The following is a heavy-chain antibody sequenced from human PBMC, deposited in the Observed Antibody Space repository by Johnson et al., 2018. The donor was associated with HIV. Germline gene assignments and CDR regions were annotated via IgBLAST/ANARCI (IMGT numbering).Heavy chain of an antibody. CDR3: ARPIARGASDI. Sequence: VQLVESGGGLVQPGGSLRLSCAASGFTFSGSWMSWVRQAPGKGLEWVANIKGDGSEKYHVDSVRGRFTISRDNAKNSLYLQMDSLRAEDTAIYYCARPIARGASDIWGQGTMVTVSS. J-gene: IGHJ3*02. D-gene: IGHD3-10*01. CDR1: GFTFSGSW. V-gene: IGHV3-7*05. CDR2: IKGDGSEK.